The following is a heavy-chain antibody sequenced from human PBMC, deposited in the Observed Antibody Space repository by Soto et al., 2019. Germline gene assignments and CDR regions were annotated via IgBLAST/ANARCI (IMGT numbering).Heavy chain of an antibody. D-gene: IGHD2-8*02. J-gene: IGHJ4*02. Sequence: SETMSLTYALDSWSFGGSSWTWIRQPPGTGLEWVGEINHSGSTNYNPSLKSRVTISVDTSKNQFSLKLTSVTAADTAVYYCARDKITGLFDYWGQGTLVTVS. CDR3: ARDKITGLFDY. V-gene: IGHV4-34*01. CDR1: SWSFGGSS. CDR2: INHSGST.